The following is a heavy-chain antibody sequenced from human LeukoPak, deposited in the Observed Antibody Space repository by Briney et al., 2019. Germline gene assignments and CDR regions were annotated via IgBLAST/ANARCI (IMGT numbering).Heavy chain of an antibody. J-gene: IGHJ4*02. Sequence: SETLSLTCAVSGGSFSGYYWTWIRQPPGKGLEWIGEINHSGSANYNPSLMSRVTISLDTSKNHFSLNLSSVTAADTAVYYCARVRIQLRFIDYWGQGTLVTVSS. CDR1: GGSFSGYY. D-gene: IGHD5-18*01. V-gene: IGHV4-34*01. CDR2: INHSGSA. CDR3: ARVRIQLRFIDY.